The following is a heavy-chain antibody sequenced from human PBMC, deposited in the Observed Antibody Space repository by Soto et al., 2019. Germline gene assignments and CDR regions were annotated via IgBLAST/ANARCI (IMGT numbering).Heavy chain of an antibody. V-gene: IGHV4-34*01. CDR2: INHSGST. J-gene: IGHJ4*02. CDR1: GGSFSGYY. CDR3: ARGLSFGGATVHY. Sequence: QVQLQQWGAGLLKPSETLSLTCAVYGGSFSGYYWSWIRQPPGKGLEWIGEINHSGSTNYNPSLNSRVTISVDTSTNQFSLKLSSVTAADTAVYYCARGLSFGGATVHYWGQGTLVTVSS. D-gene: IGHD4-17*01.